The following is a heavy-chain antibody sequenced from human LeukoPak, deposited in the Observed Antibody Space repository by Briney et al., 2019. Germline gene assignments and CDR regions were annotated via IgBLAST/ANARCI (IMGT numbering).Heavy chain of an antibody. CDR3: ARDWFEKEELDAFDI. V-gene: IGHV4-39*07. CDR2: IYYSGRT. J-gene: IGHJ3*02. CDR1: GGYISSSSYY. D-gene: IGHD1-26*01. Sequence: PSETLSLTCTVSGGYISSSSYYWGWIRQPPGNGLEWIGSIYYSGRTYYNPSLKSRVTISVDTSKNQFSLKLSSVTAADTAVYYCARDWFEKEELDAFDIWGQGTMVTVSS.